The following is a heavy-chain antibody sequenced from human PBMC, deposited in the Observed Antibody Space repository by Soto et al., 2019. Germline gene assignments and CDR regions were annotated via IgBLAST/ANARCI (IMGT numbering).Heavy chain of an antibody. Sequence: DVTLRFSCAPSGFTFSSYWMSWVRQAPGKGLEWVANIKQDGSEKYYVDSVKGRFTISRDNAKNSQYLQMNSLRAEDTAVYYCAGEIRFLVPFGYWGQATLVTSPQ. CDR3: AGEIRFLVPFGY. D-gene: IGHD3-3*01. V-gene: IGHV3-7*03. CDR2: IKQDGSEK. J-gene: IGHJ4*02. CDR1: GFTFSSYW.